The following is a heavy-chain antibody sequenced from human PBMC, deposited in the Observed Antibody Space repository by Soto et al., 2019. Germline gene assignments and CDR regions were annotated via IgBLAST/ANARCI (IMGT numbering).Heavy chain of an antibody. CDR3: ARTVVTWYYYYYYGMDV. J-gene: IGHJ6*02. D-gene: IGHD2-21*02. CDR2: IYYSGST. V-gene: IGHV4-31*03. Sequence: SETLSLTCTVSGGSISSGGYYWSWIRQHPGKGLEWIGYIYYSGSTYYNPSLKSRVTISVDTSKNQFSLKLSSATAADTAVYYCARTVVTWYYYYYYGMDVWGQGTTVTVSS. CDR1: GGSISSGGYY.